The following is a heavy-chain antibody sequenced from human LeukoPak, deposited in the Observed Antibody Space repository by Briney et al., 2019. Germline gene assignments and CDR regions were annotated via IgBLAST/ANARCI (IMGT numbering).Heavy chain of an antibody. V-gene: IGHV4-61*02. D-gene: IGHD5-24*01. J-gene: IGHJ4*02. CDR3: AREKMAGVPLFDY. CDR1: GGSISSGSYY. Sequence: SETLSLTCTVSGGSISSGSYYWSWIRQPAGKGPEWIGRIYSSGSTNYHPSLKSRVTMSVDTSKNQFSLKLNSVTAADTAVYFCAREKMAGVPLFDYWGQGTLVTVSS. CDR2: IYSSGST.